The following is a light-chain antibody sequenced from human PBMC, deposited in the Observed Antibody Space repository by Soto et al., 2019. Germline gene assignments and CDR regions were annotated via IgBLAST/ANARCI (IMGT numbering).Light chain of an antibody. J-gene: IGKJ4*01. CDR2: DAS. CDR1: QSVSSH. CDR3: QQRSNWPRLT. Sequence: EIVLTQSPGTLSLSPGERATLSCRASQSVSSHLAWYQQRPGQAPRLLIYDASNRATGIPARFSGSGSGTDFTLTISSLEPEDFAVYYCQQRSNWPRLTFGGGTKVDIK. V-gene: IGKV3-11*01.